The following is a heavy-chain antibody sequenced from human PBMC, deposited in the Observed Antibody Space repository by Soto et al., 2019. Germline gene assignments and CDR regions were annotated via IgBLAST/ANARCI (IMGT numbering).Heavy chain of an antibody. Sequence: QVQLVESGGGVVQPGTSLRVSCVGSGFTFRSYVMHWVRQAPGKGLEWVALTSYDGSDKYYDDSVRGRFTISRYNSRNTVDLQMDSLRLEVTALYYCARWGTTGGLDVWGQGTVVAVS. CDR2: TSYDGSDK. CDR1: GFTFRSYV. CDR3: ARWGTTGGLDV. J-gene: IGHJ1*01. V-gene: IGHV3-30*19. D-gene: IGHD3-16*01.